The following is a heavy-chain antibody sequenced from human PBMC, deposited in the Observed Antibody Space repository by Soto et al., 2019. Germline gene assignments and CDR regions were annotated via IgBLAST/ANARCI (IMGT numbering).Heavy chain of an antibody. Sequence: QVQLVQSGAEVKKPGASVKVSCKASGYSFTNYSMHWVRQAPGQRLEWMGWINTDNGKTRDSQRFQDRVTLTRATSANTAYMELSGLTLEDTAVYYCARAGNCTSDTCFSGWLDPWCQGTLVTVSS. J-gene: IGHJ5*02. CDR3: ARAGNCTSDTCFSGWLDP. CDR2: INTDNGKT. CDR1: GYSFTNYS. D-gene: IGHD2-15*01. V-gene: IGHV1-3*04.